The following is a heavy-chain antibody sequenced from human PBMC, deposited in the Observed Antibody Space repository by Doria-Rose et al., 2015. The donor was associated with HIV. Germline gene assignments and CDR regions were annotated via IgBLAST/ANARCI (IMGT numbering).Heavy chain of an antibody. CDR3: ARIKSSRWYHKYYFDF. V-gene: IGHV2-26*01. D-gene: IGHD6-13*01. Sequence: QVTLKESGPVLVKPTETLTLTCTVSGVSLSSPGMGVSWIRQPPGKALEWLAHTFSDDERSYKTSLKSRLTISRGTSKSQVVLTMTDMVPVDTATYYCARIKSSRWYHKYYFDFWGQGTLVIVSA. CDR1: GVSLSSPGMG. CDR2: TFSDDER. J-gene: IGHJ4*02.